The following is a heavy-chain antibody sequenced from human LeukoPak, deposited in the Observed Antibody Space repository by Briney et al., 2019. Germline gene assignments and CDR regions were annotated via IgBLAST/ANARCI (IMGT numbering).Heavy chain of an antibody. D-gene: IGHD6-19*01. CDR2: ISYDGSNK. V-gene: IGHV3-30-3*01. CDR1: GFTFSSYA. J-gene: IGHJ4*02. Sequence: GGSLRLSCAASGFTFSSYAMHWVRQAPGKGLEWVAVISYDGSNKYYADSVKGRFTISRDNSKNTLYLQVNSLRAEDTAVYYCARDSDIAVALDYWGQGTLVTVSS. CDR3: ARDSDIAVALDY.